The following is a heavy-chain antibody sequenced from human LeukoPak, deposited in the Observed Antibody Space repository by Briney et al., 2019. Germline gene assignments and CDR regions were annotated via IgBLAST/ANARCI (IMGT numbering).Heavy chain of an antibody. CDR2: INPNSGGT. CDR3: ASWDWNPNYYFDY. V-gene: IGHV1-2*06. Sequence: ASVKVSCKASGYTFTGYYMHWVRQAPGQGLEWMGRINPNSGGTNYAQKFQGRVTMTRDTSITTAYMELSSLRSDDTAVYYCASWDWNPNYYFDYWGQGTLVTVSS. D-gene: IGHD1-1*01. CDR1: GYTFTGYY. J-gene: IGHJ4*02.